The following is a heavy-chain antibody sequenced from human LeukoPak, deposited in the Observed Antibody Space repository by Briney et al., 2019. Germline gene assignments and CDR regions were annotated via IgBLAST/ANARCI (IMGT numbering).Heavy chain of an antibody. D-gene: IGHD6-13*01. CDR3: ARGTYGSSWQLEHFDY. V-gene: IGHV4-59*01. Sequence: SETLSLTCTVSGGSISSYYWSWIRQPPGKGLEWIGYIYYSGSTNYNPSLKSRVTISVDTSKNQFSLKLSSLTAADTAVYYCARGTYGSSWQLEHFDYWGQGNLVTVSS. CDR1: GGSISSYY. CDR2: IYYSGST. J-gene: IGHJ4*02.